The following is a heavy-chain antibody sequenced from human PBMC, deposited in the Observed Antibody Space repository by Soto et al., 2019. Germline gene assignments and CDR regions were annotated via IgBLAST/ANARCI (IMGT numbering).Heavy chain of an antibody. CDR3: ARRVDYYYGMDV. Sequence: SETLSLTCTVSGGSISSSSYYWGWIRQPPGKGLEWIGSIYYSGSTYYNPSLKSRVTISVDTSKNQFSLKLSSVTAADTAVYYCARRVDYYYGMDVCGQRTTVTVSS. J-gene: IGHJ6*02. CDR1: GGSISSSSYY. D-gene: IGHD2-15*01. CDR2: IYYSGST. V-gene: IGHV4-39*01.